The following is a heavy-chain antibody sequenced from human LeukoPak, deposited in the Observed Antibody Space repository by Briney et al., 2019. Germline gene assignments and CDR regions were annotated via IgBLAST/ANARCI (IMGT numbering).Heavy chain of an antibody. V-gene: IGHV3-30*02. D-gene: IGHD3-3*01. J-gene: IGHJ5*02. CDR3: AKDNDFWSGHWFDP. Sequence: PGRSLRLSCAASGFTLSSYGMHWVRQAPGKGLEWVAFIRYDGSNKYYADSVKGRFTISRDNSKNTLYLQMNSLRAEDTAVYYCAKDNDFWSGHWFDPWGQGTLVTVSS. CDR2: IRYDGSNK. CDR1: GFTLSSYG.